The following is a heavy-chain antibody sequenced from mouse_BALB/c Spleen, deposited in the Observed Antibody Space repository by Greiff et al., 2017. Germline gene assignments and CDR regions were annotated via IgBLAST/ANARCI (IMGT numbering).Heavy chain of an antibody. CDR2: ISYDGSN. D-gene: IGHD2-10*02. Sequence: EVQLVESGPGLVKPSQSLSLTCSVTGYSITSGYYWNWIRQFPGNKLEWMGYISYDGSNNYNPSLKNRISITRDTSKNQFFLKLNSVTTEDTATYYCARGGYGNYGDWGQGTTLTVSS. J-gene: IGHJ2*01. V-gene: IGHV3-6*02. CDR3: ARGGYGNYGD. CDR1: GYSITSGYY.